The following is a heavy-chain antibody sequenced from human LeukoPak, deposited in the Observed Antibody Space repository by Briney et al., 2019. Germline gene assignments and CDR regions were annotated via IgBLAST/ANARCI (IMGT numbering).Heavy chain of an antibody. CDR3: AKVGDYGDYALDY. CDR1: GFTFSSYG. J-gene: IGHJ4*02. Sequence: GRLLRLSCAASGFTFSSYGMHWVRQAPGKGLEWVAVISYDGSYKYYADSVKGRFTISRDNSKNTLYLQMNSLRAEDTAVYYCAKVGDYGDYALDYWGQGTLVTGSA. D-gene: IGHD4-17*01. V-gene: IGHV3-30*18. CDR2: ISYDGSYK.